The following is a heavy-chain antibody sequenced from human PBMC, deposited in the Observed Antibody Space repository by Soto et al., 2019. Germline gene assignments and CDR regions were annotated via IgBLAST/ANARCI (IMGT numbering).Heavy chain of an antibody. CDR2: INAGNGDT. CDR3: AALISSGYDN. J-gene: IGHJ4*02. V-gene: IGHV1-3*01. Sequence: ASGKVSCKASGCSFTSNAIHWVRQAPGQRLEWMGWINAGNGDTKYSQNFQGRVTITRDTSTSTVYMELSSLRSEDTAVYYCAALISSGYDNWGQGTLVTVSS. D-gene: IGHD5-12*01. CDR1: GCSFTSNA.